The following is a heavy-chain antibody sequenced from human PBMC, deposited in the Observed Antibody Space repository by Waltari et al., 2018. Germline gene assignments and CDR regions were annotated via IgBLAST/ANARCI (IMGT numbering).Heavy chain of an antibody. D-gene: IGHD6-6*01. V-gene: IGHV4-59*11. J-gene: IGHJ5*02. CDR1: GGSISSHY. Sequence: QVQLQESGPGLVKPSETLSLTCTVSGGSISSHYWSWIRQPPGKGLEWIGYIYYSWSTNYNPARKSRVTISVDTSKNQFSLKLSSVTAADTAVYYCARRTLSSSGVRFDPWGQGTLVTVSS. CDR2: IYYSWST. CDR3: ARRTLSSSGVRFDP.